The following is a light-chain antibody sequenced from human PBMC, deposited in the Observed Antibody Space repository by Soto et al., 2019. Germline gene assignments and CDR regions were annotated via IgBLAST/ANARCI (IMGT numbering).Light chain of an antibody. V-gene: IGKV3-20*01. CDR3: QQYDSSLP. J-gene: IGKJ1*01. Sequence: EILLTQSPGTLSLSPGERATLSCRASQSVTTNFLAWYQQKPGQAPRLLIYDSSRRATGIPDRFSGSGSGTDFTLTISRLEPEDFAVYYCQQYDSSLPFGQGTKVEIK. CDR2: DSS. CDR1: QSVTTNF.